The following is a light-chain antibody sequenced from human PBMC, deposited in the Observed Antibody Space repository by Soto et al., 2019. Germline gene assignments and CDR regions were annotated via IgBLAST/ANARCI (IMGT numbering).Light chain of an antibody. CDR2: DDD. V-gene: IGLV1-51*01. Sequence: QSVLTQPPSVSAAPGQGVTISCSGSSSNIGGNSVSWYQQLPGTAPKLLIYDDDKRPSGIPDRFSGSKSGTSATLGITGFQTGDEADYYCGSWDSSLSAYVFGTGTKVTV. CDR3: GSWDSSLSAYV. J-gene: IGLJ1*01. CDR1: SSNIGGNS.